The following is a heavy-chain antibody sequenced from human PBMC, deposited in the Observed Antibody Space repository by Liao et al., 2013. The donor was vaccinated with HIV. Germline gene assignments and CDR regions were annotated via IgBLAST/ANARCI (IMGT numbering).Heavy chain of an antibody. CDR1: GGSFSGYY. D-gene: IGHD5-24*01. CDR3: ARGRLYNRQAFDI. J-gene: IGHJ3*02. CDR2: INHSGSI. V-gene: IGHV4-34*01. Sequence: QVQLQQWGAGLLKPSETLSLTCAVYGGSFSGYYWSWIRQPPGKGLEWIGEINHSGSINYNPSLKSRVTISVDTSKNQFSLKLYSVTAADTAVYYCARGRLYNRQAFDIWGQGTMVTVSS.